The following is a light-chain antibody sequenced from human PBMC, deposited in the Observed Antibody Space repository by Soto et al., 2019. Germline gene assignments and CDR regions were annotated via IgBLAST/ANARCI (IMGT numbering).Light chain of an antibody. CDR2: RNN. J-gene: IGLJ1*01. Sequence: QSVLTQPPSASGTPGQRVTISCSGSSSNIGSNFVYWYQQVPGTAPKLLIHRNNQRPSGVPDRVSGSRSGTSASLAISGLRSEDEADYYCAAWDDSLSGYVFGTGTKLTVL. V-gene: IGLV1-47*01. CDR1: SSNIGSNF. CDR3: AAWDDSLSGYV.